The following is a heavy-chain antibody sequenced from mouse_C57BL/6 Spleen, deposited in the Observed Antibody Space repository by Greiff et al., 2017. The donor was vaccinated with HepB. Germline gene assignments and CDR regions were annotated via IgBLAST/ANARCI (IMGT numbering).Heavy chain of an antibody. J-gene: IGHJ3*01. V-gene: IGHV14-4*01. CDR2: IDPENGDT. Sequence: EVQLQQSGAELVRPGASVKLSCTASGFNIKDDYMHWVKQRPEQGLEWIGWIDPENGDTEYASKFQGTATITADTSSNAAYLQLSSLTSEDTAVYYCTTWVFPVFAYWGQGTLVTVSA. CDR1: GFNIKDDY. CDR3: TTWVFPVFAY.